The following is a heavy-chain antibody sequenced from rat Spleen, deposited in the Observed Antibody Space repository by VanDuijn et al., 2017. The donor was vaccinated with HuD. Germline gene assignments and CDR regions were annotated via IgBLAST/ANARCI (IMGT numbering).Heavy chain of an antibody. V-gene: IGHV5-29*01. CDR3: VNTYYGYWFGY. J-gene: IGHJ3*01. D-gene: IGHD1-9*01. CDR1: GFTFSDYY. Sequence: EVQLVESDGGLVQPGRSLKLSCAASGFTFSDYYMAWVRQAPTKGLEWVATISYDGSSTYYRDSVKGRFTISRDNAKSTLYLQMGSLRSEDTATYYCVNTYYGYWFGYWGRGALVTVSS. CDR2: ISYDGSST.